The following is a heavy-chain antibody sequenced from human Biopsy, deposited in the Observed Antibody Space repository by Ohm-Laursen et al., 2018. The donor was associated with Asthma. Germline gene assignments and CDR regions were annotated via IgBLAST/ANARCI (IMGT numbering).Heavy chain of an antibody. D-gene: IGHD1-26*01. CDR1: GFTFSSYA. CDR2: ISGSGGST. J-gene: IGHJ4*02. CDR3: AKDKRYSGSYFDY. Sequence: GTLSLTCAASGFTFSSYAMSWVRQAPGKGLEWVSAISGSGGSTYYADSAKGRFTISRDNSKNTLYLQMNSLRAEDTAVYYCAKDKRYSGSYFDYWGQGTLVTVSS. V-gene: IGHV3-23*01.